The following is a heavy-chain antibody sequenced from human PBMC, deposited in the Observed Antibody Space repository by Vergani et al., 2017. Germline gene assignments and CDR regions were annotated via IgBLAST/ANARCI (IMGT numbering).Heavy chain of an antibody. D-gene: IGHD3-10*01. Sequence: EVQLVQSGAEVKKPGESLKISCTGSGYSFTSYWIGWVRQRPGRGLEWMGIIYPGDSEVKSNPTFRGQVIFSVDTSVNTAYLQWRSLQASDTATYFCASGGHGSENGGALQLWGQGTNITVSS. CDR3: ASGGHGSENGGALQL. J-gene: IGHJ3*01. CDR1: GYSFTSYW. CDR2: IYPGDSEV. V-gene: IGHV5-51*01.